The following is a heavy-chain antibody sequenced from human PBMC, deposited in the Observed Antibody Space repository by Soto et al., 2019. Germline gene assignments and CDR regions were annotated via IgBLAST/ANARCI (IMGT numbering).Heavy chain of an antibody. J-gene: IGHJ5*02. CDR3: ARCLFSYGARFDP. V-gene: IGHV4-59*01. CDR1: GGSISNYY. D-gene: IGHD1-26*01. CDR2: IYYSGSI. Sequence: SETLSLTCTVSGGSISNYYWSWIRQPPGKGLEWIGYIYYSGSINYNPSLKSRVTISVDTSKNQFSLKLSSVTAADTAVYYCARCLFSYGARFDPWGQGTLVTVSS.